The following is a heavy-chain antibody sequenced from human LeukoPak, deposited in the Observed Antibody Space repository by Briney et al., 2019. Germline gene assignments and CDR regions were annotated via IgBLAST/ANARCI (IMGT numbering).Heavy chain of an antibody. CDR3: ARSLGGVVPAARTYYYYGMDV. CDR2: INPIFGTA. D-gene: IGHD2-2*01. CDR1: GGSFSSNA. Sequence: SVKVSFKASGGSFSSNAMSWVRQAPGQGLEWMGGINPIFGTANYAQKFQGRVTITADESTSTAYMELSSLRSEDTAVYYCARSLGGVVPAARTYYYYGMDVWGQGTTVTVSS. V-gene: IGHV1-69*01. J-gene: IGHJ6*02.